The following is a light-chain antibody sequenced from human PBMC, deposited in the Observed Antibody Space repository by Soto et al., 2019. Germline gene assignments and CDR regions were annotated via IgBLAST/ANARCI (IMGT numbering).Light chain of an antibody. CDR2: AAS. CDR1: QSISSS. J-gene: IGKJ1*01. CDR3: TKYFREHRT. V-gene: IGKV1-8*01. Sequence: AIRMTQSPSSLSSSTGDRVTITCRASQSISSSLAWYQQKPGKAPKLLIYAASTLQIGVPLNFSCSGSGTDFTLTIGCLQSGDWATCYRTKYFREHRTFGQVTNVDIK.